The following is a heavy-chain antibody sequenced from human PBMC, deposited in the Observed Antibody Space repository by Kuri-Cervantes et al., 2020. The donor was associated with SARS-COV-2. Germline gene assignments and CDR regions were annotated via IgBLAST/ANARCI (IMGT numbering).Heavy chain of an antibody. D-gene: IGHD2-2*03. V-gene: IGHV4-30-4*02. J-gene: IGHJ4*01. CDR3: ARESVGSTVRDIDY. CDR1: GGPFSSGDYY. CDR2: IYYSGST. Sequence: SDTLSPPFTVSGGPFSSGDYYWGWIRQPPGKGLEWLWYIYYSGSTYYNPYLESRVTISMETSKNQFALKLSSVTAADTAVYYCARESVGSTVRDIDYWGQGTLVTVSS.